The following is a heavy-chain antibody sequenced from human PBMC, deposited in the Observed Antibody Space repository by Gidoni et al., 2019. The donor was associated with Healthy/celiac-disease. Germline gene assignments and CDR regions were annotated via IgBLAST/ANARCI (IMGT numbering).Heavy chain of an antibody. CDR3: ARAHIVVVPAATGGNWFDP. D-gene: IGHD2-2*01. CDR1: GLTCSYSY. J-gene: IGHJ5*02. V-gene: IGHV3-11*01. Sequence: QVQLVESGGGFVQPGGSLRLSCAASGLTCSYSYIGCIRQPPGKGLEWVSYISSSGSTIYYADSVKGRLTISRDNAKNSLYLQLNSLRAEDTAVYYCARAHIVVVPAATGGNWFDPWGQGTLVTVSS. CDR2: ISSSGSTI.